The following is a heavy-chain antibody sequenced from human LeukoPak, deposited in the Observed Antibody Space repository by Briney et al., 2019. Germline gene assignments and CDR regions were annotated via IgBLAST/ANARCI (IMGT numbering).Heavy chain of an antibody. J-gene: IGHJ5*02. V-gene: IGHV3-74*01. CDR1: GFTFSSYW. CDR3: ASMICSSTSCYSHDSNWFDP. CDR2: INRDGSST. Sequence: TGGSLRLSCAASGFTFSSYWMHWVRQAPGKGLVWVSRINRDGSSTSYADSVKGRFTISRDNAKNTLYLQMNSLRAEDTAVYYCASMICSSTSCYSHDSNWFDPWGQGTLVTVSS. D-gene: IGHD2-2*01.